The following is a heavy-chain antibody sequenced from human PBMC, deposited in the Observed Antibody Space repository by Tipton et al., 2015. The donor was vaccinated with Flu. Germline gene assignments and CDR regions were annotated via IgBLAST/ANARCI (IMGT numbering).Heavy chain of an antibody. D-gene: IGHD2-15*01. J-gene: IGHJ4*02. CDR1: GGSISGYY. CDR2: IYYSGST. V-gene: IGHV4-59*12. CDR3: ARKYCSGGSCYHFDY. Sequence: TLSLTCTVSGGSISGYYLTWIRQPPGKGLEWIGYIYYSGSTNYNPSLKSRVTISVDTPKNHFSLKLSSVTAADTAVYYCARKYCSGGSCYHFDYWGQGTLVTVSS.